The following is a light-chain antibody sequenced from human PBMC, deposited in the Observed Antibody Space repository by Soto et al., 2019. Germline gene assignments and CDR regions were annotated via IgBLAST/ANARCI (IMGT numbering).Light chain of an antibody. CDR2: DAS. CDR1: QTVTNTY. V-gene: IGKV3-20*01. CDR3: QQYGSSHQT. J-gene: IGKJ1*01. Sequence: EIVMTQSPATLSVSPGDRATLSCRASQTVTNTYLACYQQKPGQAPRLLIYDASSRATGIPDRFSGGGSGTDFTLTISRLEPEDFAVYYCQQYGSSHQTFGQGTKVDI.